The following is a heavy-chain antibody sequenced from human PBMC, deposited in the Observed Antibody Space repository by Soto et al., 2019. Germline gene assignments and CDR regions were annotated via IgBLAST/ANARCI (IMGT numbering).Heavy chain of an antibody. D-gene: IGHD6-19*01. CDR2: IRSKAYGGTT. Sequence: GGSLRLSCTASGFTFGDYAMSWFRQAPGKGLEWVGFIRSKAYGGTTEYAASVKGRFTISRDDSKSIAYLQMNSLKTEDTAVYYCTRDGLTYSSGWYIDYWGQGTLVTVSS. V-gene: IGHV3-49*03. J-gene: IGHJ4*02. CDR3: TRDGLTYSSGWYIDY. CDR1: GFTFGDYA.